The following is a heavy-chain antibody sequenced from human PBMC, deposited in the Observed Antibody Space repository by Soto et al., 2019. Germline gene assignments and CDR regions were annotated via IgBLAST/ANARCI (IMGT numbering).Heavy chain of an antibody. CDR3: ARAPPYYYYMDV. CDR2: IYNSGTT. CDR1: GGSISSYY. Sequence: TLSLTCTVSGGSISSYYWSWIRQPPGKGLEWIAYIYNSGTTNYNPSLKSRVTISVDTSKTQLSLKLTSVTAADTAVYYCARAPPYYYYMDVWGKGTTVTVSS. V-gene: IGHV4-59*01. J-gene: IGHJ6*03.